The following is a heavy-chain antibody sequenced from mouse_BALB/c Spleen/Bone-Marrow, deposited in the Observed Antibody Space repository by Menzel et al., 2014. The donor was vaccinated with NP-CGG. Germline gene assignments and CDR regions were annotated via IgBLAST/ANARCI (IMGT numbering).Heavy chain of an antibody. V-gene: IGHV1S22*01. CDR1: GYTFTSYW. CDR3: RSYDYAMDY. Sequence: GSELVRPGASVKLSCKASGYTFTSYWMHWVRQRPGQGLEWIGNIYPGSGSTNYDEKFKSKATLTVDTSSSTAYMQLSSLTSEDSAVYYCRSYDYAMDYWGQGTSVTVSS. D-gene: IGHD1-1*01. CDR2: IYPGSGST. J-gene: IGHJ4*01.